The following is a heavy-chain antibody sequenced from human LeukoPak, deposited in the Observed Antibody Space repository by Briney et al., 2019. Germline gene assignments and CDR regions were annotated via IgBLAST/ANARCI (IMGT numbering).Heavy chain of an antibody. CDR1: GGSFSGYY. Sequence: PSETLSLTCAVYGGSFSGYYWSWIRQPPGKGLEWIGEINHSGSTNYNPSLKSRVTISVDTSKNQSSLKLSSVTAADTAVYYCARGGGITMVRGVIPFDIWGQGTMVTVSS. CDR2: INHSGST. J-gene: IGHJ3*02. D-gene: IGHD3-10*01. CDR3: ARGGGITMVRGVIPFDI. V-gene: IGHV4-34*01.